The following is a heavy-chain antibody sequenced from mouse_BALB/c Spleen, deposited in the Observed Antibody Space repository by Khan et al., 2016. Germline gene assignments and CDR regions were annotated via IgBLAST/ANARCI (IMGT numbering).Heavy chain of an antibody. CDR3: ARRRGYLSAMDY. CDR1: GYTFTNYG. D-gene: IGHD2-3*01. Sequence: QFQLVQSGPELKKPGETVKISCKASGYTFTNYGMNWVKQAPGKGLKWMGWINTYTGEPTYADDFKGRFAFSLETSASTAYLQINNLKKEDMATYCCARRRGYLSAMDYWGQGTSVTVSS. J-gene: IGHJ4*01. CDR2: INTYTGEP. V-gene: IGHV9-1*02.